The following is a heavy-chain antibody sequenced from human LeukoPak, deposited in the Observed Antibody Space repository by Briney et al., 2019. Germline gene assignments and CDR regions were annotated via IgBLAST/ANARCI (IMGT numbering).Heavy chain of an antibody. CDR2: ITISGNAI. V-gene: IGHV3-48*03. D-gene: IGHD4-17*01. Sequence: RGSLRLPCAASGFTFSSYEMDWVRQTPGKGLEWLSYITISGNAIYYADSMKGRFTISRDNAKNSLYLQMNSLRVEDTAGYYCATATSLDYGDYFFHHWGQGTLVTVSS. CDR1: GFTFSSYE. CDR3: ATATSLDYGDYFFHH. J-gene: IGHJ1*01.